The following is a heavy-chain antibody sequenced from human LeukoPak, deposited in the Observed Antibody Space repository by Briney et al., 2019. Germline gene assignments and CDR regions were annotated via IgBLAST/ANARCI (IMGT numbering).Heavy chain of an antibody. CDR1: GVSISSSDYY. J-gene: IGHJ4*02. Sequence: SETLSLTCTVSGVSISSSDYYWGWIRQPPGKGLEWIGAISSSGSPYYNPSLKSRATISVDSSKHQFSLKLTSVTAADTAVYYCARRTSNPVGAIDYWGQGALVTVSS. CDR3: ARRTSNPVGAIDY. V-gene: IGHV4-39*01. CDR2: ISSSGSP. D-gene: IGHD1-26*01.